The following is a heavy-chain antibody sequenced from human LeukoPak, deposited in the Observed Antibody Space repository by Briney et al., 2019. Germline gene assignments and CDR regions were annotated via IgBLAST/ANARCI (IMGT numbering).Heavy chain of an antibody. CDR3: ASRYEFGAFDI. CDR2: MNPNSGNT. CDR1: GYTFTSYD. Sequence: GASVNVSCKASGYTFTSYDINWVRQATGQGLEWMGGMNPNSGNTGYAQKFQGRVTRTRNTSISTAYMELSSMRSEDRAVYYCASRYEFGAFDIWGQGTMVTVSS. J-gene: IGHJ3*02. D-gene: IGHD2-2*01. V-gene: IGHV1-8*01.